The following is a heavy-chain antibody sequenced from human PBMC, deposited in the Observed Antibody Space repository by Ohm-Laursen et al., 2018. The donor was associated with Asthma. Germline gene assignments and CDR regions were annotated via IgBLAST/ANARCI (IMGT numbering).Heavy chain of an antibody. CDR1: GGTFGSYT. V-gene: IGHV1-69*13. D-gene: IGHD2-15*01. CDR3: GRKRGSCITSTCYSLDF. CDR2: LNSVFGAT. J-gene: IGHJ4*02. Sequence: SVKASCKTSGGTFGSYTISWARQAPGLGLEWMGGLNSVFGATDYGQKFRGRVTITADESTATVYMELSRLRSDDTALYYCGRKRGSCITSTCYSLDFWGQGTLITVSS.